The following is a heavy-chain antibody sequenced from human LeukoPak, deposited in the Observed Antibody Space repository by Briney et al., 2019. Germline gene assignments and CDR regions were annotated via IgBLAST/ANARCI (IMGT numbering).Heavy chain of an antibody. CDR1: GGSFGDYY. Sequence: SETLSLTCGISGGSFGDYYWSWIRQPPGKGLEWIGEIDHTGNTNYNQSLTNRVTISIDTSNNQFSLRLYSMTAADTAMYYCARMTGSAWELLIDSWGPGTLVTVSS. D-gene: IGHD1-26*01. CDR3: ARMTGSAWELLIDS. CDR2: IDHTGNT. J-gene: IGHJ4*02. V-gene: IGHV4-34*01.